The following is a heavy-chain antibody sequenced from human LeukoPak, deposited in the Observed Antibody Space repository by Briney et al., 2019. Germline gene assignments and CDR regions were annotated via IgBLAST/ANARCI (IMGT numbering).Heavy chain of an antibody. V-gene: IGHV3-7*03. CDR2: INSDGSEG. CDR1: GFTFSGFW. Sequence: GGSLRLSCAVSGFTFSGFWMSWSRQAPGKGLEWVASINSDGSEGYYADVVKGRFTISRDNAKNSLYLQINSLRAEDTAVYYRARSSYSSSSSVWGQGTMVTVSS. D-gene: IGHD6-6*01. CDR3: ARSSYSSSSSV. J-gene: IGHJ3*01.